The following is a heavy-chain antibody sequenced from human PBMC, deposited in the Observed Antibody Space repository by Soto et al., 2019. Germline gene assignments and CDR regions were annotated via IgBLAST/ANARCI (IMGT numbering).Heavy chain of an antibody. CDR2: IYYSGST. V-gene: IGHV4-59*01. Sequence: QVQLQESGPGLVKPSETLSLTCTVSGGSISSYYWSWIRQPPGKGLEWIGYIYYSGSTNYNPSLKSRVTISVDTSKTQFSLKLSSVTAADTAVYYCARDPPSMTTVTTDSYWGQGTLVTVSS. J-gene: IGHJ4*02. CDR1: GGSISSYY. CDR3: ARDPPSMTTVTTDSY. D-gene: IGHD4-17*01.